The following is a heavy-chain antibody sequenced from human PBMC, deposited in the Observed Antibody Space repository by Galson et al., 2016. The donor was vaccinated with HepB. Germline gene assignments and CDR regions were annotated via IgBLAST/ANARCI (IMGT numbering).Heavy chain of an antibody. CDR1: GFSFSTSG. J-gene: IGHJ4*02. V-gene: IGHV3-23*01. CDR2: ITSSGGTT. Sequence: SLRLSCAASGFSFSTSGMSWVRQTPGRGLEWVSGITSSGGTTHYADSVKGRFTTSRDNSKNTLYLYMNSLRAGGTAVYYCGKHGGFDYWGQGALVTVSS. D-gene: IGHD3-16*01. CDR3: GKHGGFDY.